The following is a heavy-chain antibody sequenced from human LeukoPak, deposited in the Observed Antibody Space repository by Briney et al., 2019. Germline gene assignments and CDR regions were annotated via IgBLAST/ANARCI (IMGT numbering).Heavy chain of an antibody. V-gene: IGHV4-4*02. CDR3: ARDLGYSGFDWAP. Sequence: SGTLSLTCSVSGGSITSNTWWSWVRQPPGQGLEWIGEIHHSGSTNYNPSLKSRVTISVDTSKNQFSLNLTSVTAADAAVYYCARDLGYSGFDWAPWGQGTLVTVSS. CDR1: GGSITSNTW. D-gene: IGHD5-12*01. J-gene: IGHJ5*02. CDR2: IHHSGST.